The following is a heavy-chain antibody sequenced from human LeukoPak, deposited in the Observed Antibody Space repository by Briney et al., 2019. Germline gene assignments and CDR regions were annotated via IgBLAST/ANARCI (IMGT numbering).Heavy chain of an antibody. V-gene: IGHV3-30*02. CDR2: IRYDGSNK. CDR3: AKYVAVTDDPYYFDY. CDR1: GFTFSSYG. Sequence: PGGSLRLSCAASGFTFSSYGMHWVRQAPGKGLEWVAFIRYDGSNKYYADPVKARFTISRDNSKNTLYLQMTSLRTEDTAVYYCAKYVAVTDDPYYFDYWGQVTLVTVSS. D-gene: IGHD2-21*02. J-gene: IGHJ4*02.